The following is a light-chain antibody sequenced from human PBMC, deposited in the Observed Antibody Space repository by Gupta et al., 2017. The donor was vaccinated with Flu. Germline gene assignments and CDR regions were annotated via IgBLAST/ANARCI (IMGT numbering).Light chain of an antibody. CDR2: EVS. CDR1: SSDVGGYNY. V-gene: IGLV2-14*01. Sequence: QSXLTQPAXVSGXPGQSITISCTGTSSDVGGYNYVSWYQQHPGKAPKLMIYEVSNRPSGVSNRFSGSKSGNTASLTISGLQAEDEADYYCSSYTSSSTLVFGGGTKLTVL. CDR3: SSYTSSSTLV. J-gene: IGLJ2*01.